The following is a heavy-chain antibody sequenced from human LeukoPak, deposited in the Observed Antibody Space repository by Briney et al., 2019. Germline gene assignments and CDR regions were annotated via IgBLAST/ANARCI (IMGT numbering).Heavy chain of an antibody. CDR1: GGSISSSSYY. D-gene: IGHD4-17*01. J-gene: IGHJ3*02. CDR2: IYYSGST. Sequence: SETLSLTCTVSGGSISSSSYYWGWLRQPPGKGLEWIGSIYYSGSTYYNPSLKSRVTISVDTSKNQFSLKLSSVTAADTAVYYCARRRTTDDAFDIWGQGTMVTVSS. V-gene: IGHV4-39*01. CDR3: ARRRTTDDAFDI.